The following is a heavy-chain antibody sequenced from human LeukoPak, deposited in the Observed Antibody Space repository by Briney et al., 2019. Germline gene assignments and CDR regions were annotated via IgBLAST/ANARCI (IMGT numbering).Heavy chain of an antibody. J-gene: IGHJ4*02. D-gene: IGHD3-10*01. V-gene: IGHV1-2*02. CDR2: INPNSGGT. CDR1: GYTFTGYY. Sequence: GASVKVSCKASGYTFTGYYIHCVRQAPGQGLEWVGWINPNSGGTKFAQKFQGRVTMTRDTSITTAYMELSGLGSDDTAVYYCGSWDYGSWSYSPDYWGQGTLVTVSS. CDR3: GSWDYGSWSYSPDY.